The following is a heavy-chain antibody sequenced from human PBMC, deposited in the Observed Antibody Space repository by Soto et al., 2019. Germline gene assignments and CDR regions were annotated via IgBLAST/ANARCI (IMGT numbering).Heavy chain of an antibody. D-gene: IGHD6-19*01. CDR2: IHHSGST. CDR1: GGSISGSNW. J-gene: IGHJ5*02. Sequence: QVQLQESGPGLVKPSGTLSLTCAVSGGSISGSNWWSWVRQPPGKGLEWIGEIHHSGSTNYNPSLKSRVTISVDKSKNQFSLKLSSVTAADTGVYYCARDLGSIAVAGIQGSWGQGTLVTVSS. V-gene: IGHV4-4*02. CDR3: ARDLGSIAVAGIQGS.